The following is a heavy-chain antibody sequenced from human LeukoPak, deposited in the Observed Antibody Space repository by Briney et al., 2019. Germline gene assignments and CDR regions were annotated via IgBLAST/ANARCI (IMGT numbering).Heavy chain of an antibody. D-gene: IGHD2-2*01. CDR3: AKDPYGTRYFDY. CDR1: GFTFSSYV. Sequence: GGSLRLSCAASGFTFSSYVMSWVRQAPGKGLEWVSSLSGSGADTYYADSVKGRFTISRDNAKNTAYLQMNSLRAEDTAVYYCAKDPYGTRYFDYWGQGTLVTAS. CDR2: LSGSGADT. J-gene: IGHJ4*02. V-gene: IGHV3-23*01.